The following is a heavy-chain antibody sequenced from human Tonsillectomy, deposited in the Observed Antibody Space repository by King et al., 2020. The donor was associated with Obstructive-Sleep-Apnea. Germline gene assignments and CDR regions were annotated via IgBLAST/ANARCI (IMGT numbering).Heavy chain of an antibody. Sequence: QLVQSGGGLVQPGGSLRLSCAASGFTFSSYWMSWVRQAPGKGLEWVAKIKQDGSEKYYVDSVKGRFTISRDNAKNSLYLQMNSLRAEDTAVYYCAREGDFWGGHNWFDPWGQGTLVTVSS. CDR2: IKQDGSEK. V-gene: IGHV3-7*03. CDR1: GFTFSSYW. J-gene: IGHJ5*02. CDR3: AREGDFWGGHNWFDP. D-gene: IGHD3-3*01.